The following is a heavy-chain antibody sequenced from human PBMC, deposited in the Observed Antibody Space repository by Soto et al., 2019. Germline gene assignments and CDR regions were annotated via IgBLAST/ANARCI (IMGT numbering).Heavy chain of an antibody. CDR2: VHYNGNT. V-gene: IGHV4-39*01. CDR3: ARHPTPRFGADYFDY. D-gene: IGHD3-3*01. Sequence: PSETLSLTCTVSGGSISNNIYFWGWIRQPPGKGLEWIATVHYNGNTYYNPSLISRVAISADTSNNQFSLRLNSVTAADTAVYYCARHPTPRFGADYFDYWGQGALVTVSS. CDR1: GGSISNNIYF. J-gene: IGHJ4*02.